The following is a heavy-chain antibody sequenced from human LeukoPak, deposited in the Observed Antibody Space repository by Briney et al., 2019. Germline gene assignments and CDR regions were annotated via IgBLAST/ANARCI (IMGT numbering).Heavy chain of an antibody. D-gene: IGHD4-17*01. J-gene: IGHJ4*02. CDR2: INSDGTTT. Sequence: GGSLSLSCAASGFSFSGFWMHWVRQVPGKGLVWVSGINSDGTTTGYADSVKGRFTISRDNAKNTVSLQMSSLRAEDTALYYCARGGYGAHMGWGQGTLVTVSS. CDR1: GFSFSGFW. V-gene: IGHV3-74*01. CDR3: ARGGYGAHMG.